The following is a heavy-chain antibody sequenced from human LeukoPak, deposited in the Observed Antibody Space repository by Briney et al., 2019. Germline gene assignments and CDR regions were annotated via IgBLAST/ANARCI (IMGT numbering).Heavy chain of an antibody. D-gene: IGHD3-16*02. J-gene: IGHJ4*02. V-gene: IGHV4-38-2*02. CDR2: IYHSGST. CDR3: ARASDYDYVWGSYLIDY. CDR1: GYSISSGYY. Sequence: SETLSLTCTVSGYSISSGYYWGWIRQPPGKGLEWIGSIYHSGSTYYNPSLKSRVTISVDTSKNQFSLKLSSVTAADTAVYYCARASDYDYVWGSYLIDYWGQGTLVTVSS.